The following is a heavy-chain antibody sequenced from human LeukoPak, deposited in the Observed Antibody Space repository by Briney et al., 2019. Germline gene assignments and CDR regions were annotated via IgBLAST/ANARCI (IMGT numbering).Heavy chain of an antibody. Sequence: GGSLRLSCAASGFTFSSYAMHWVRQAPGKGLEYVSAISSNGGSAYYANSVKGRFTISRDNSKNTLYLQMGSLRAEDMAVYYCARGSGSYGVRFDYWGQGTLVTVSS. CDR2: ISSNGGSA. D-gene: IGHD1-26*01. J-gene: IGHJ4*02. CDR3: ARGSGSYGVRFDY. V-gene: IGHV3-64*01. CDR1: GFTFSSYA.